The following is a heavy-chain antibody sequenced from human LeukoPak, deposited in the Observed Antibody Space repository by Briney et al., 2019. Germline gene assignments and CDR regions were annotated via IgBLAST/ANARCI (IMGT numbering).Heavy chain of an antibody. CDR3: AREGWEELGHYFDY. CDR2: IHSDGTT. J-gene: IGHJ4*02. V-gene: IGHV3-53*01. D-gene: IGHD1-26*01. Sequence: GGSLRLSCAASGFPVSSNYMTWVRQAPQKGLEWVSTIHSDGTTYYVGSVKGRFLISRDISQNTVYLEMNSLRAEDAAVYYCAREGWEELGHYFDYWGQGTVVTVSS. CDR1: GFPVSSNY.